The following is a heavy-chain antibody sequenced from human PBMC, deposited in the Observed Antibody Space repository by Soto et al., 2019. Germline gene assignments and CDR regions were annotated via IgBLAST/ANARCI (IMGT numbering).Heavy chain of an antibody. D-gene: IGHD6-19*01. CDR2: IYWDDDK. CDR3: AHKGSSGCFDY. V-gene: IGHV2-5*02. Sequence: QITLKESGPTLVKPTQHLTLTCTFSGFSLSTSGVGVGWIRQPPGKALEWLALIYWDDDKSYSPSPKSRLTITKDTSKTQVVLTMTSMDPVDTATYYCAHKGSSGCFDYWGQGTLVTVSS. CDR1: GFSLSTSGVG. J-gene: IGHJ4*02.